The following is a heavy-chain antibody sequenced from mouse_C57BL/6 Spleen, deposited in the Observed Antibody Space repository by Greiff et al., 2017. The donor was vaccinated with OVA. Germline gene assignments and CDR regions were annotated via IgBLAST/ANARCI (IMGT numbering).Heavy chain of an antibody. J-gene: IGHJ2*01. V-gene: IGHV1-9*01. CDR1: GYTFTGYW. D-gene: IGHD1-1*01. CDR3: ARTPITTVVAPHYFDY. CDR2: ILPGSGST. Sequence: VQLQQSGAELMKPGASVKLSCKATGYTFTGYWIEWVKQRPGHGLEWIGEILPGSGSTNYNEKFKGKATFTADTSSNTAYMQLSSLTTEDSAIYYCARTPITTVVAPHYFDYGGKGTTLTVSS.